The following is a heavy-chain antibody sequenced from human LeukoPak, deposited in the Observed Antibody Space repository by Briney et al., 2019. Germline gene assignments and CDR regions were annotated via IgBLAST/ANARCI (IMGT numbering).Heavy chain of an antibody. CDR2: ISSSSSYI. J-gene: IGHJ4*02. CDR3: ASIPQKVNDY. Sequence: GGSLRLSCAASGFTFSNYAMTWVRQAPGKGLEWVSSISSSSSYIYYADSVKGRFTISRDNAKNSLYLQMNSLRAEDTAVYYCASIPQKVNDYWGQGTLVTVSS. D-gene: IGHD2-21*01. V-gene: IGHV3-21*01. CDR1: GFTFSNYA.